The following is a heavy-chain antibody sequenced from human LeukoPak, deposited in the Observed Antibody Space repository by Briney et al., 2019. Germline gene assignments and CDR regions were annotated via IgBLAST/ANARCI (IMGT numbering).Heavy chain of an antibody. J-gene: IGHJ4*02. D-gene: IGHD3-22*01. V-gene: IGHV4-61*02. CDR3: ARVTTGGYYNC. CDR2: IYTSGST. Sequence: SQTLSLTCTVSGGSISSGSYYWSWIRQPAGKGLEWVGRIYTSGSTNYNPSLKSRVTISVDTSKNQFSLELSSVTAADTAVYYCARVTTGGYYNCRGQGTLVTVSS. CDR1: GGSISSGSYY.